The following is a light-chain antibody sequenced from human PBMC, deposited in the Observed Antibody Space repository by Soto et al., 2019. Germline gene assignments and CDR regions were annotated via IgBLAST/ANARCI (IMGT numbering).Light chain of an antibody. CDR3: VLYITGGTWV. CDR2: HTN. V-gene: IGLV8-61*01. CDR1: SGSVSTNYY. J-gene: IGLJ3*02. Sequence: QTVVAQEPSFSVSPGGTVTLTCGLNSGSVSTNYYPAWYQQTPGQAPRALFYHTNTRSSGVPDRFSGSILGNKAALTISGAQADDESDYYCVLYITGGTWVFGGGTKLTVL.